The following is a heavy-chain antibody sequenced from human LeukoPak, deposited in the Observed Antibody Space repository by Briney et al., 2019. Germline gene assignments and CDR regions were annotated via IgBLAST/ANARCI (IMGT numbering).Heavy chain of an antibody. D-gene: IGHD6-13*01. CDR1: GFTFSSYS. Sequence: PGGSLRLSCAASGFTFSSYSMNWVRQAPGKGLEWVSSISSSSSYIYYADSVKGRFTISRDNAKNSLYLQMNSLRAEDTAVYYCARDHIIAAAGTLYNWFDPWGQGTLVTVSS. CDR2: ISSSSSYI. CDR3: ARDHIIAAAGTLYNWFDP. J-gene: IGHJ5*02. V-gene: IGHV3-21*01.